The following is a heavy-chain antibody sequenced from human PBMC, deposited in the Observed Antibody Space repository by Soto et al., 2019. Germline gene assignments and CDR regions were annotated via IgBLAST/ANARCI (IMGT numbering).Heavy chain of an antibody. Sequence: PSETLSLTCTVSGGSISTSAYYWGWIRQPPGEGLEWIGTIYYSGTSYHNPSLKSRVTISVDTSKNQFSLTLTSVTAADTAVYYCASRVEGLYSGNDRYYFDYWGQGTLVTVS. V-gene: IGHV4-39*01. D-gene: IGHD5-12*01. CDR2: IYYSGTS. CDR1: GGSISTSAYY. J-gene: IGHJ4*02. CDR3: ASRVEGLYSGNDRYYFDY.